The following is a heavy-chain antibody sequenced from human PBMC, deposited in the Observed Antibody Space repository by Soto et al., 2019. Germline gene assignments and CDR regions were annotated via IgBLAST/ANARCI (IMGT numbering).Heavy chain of an antibody. V-gene: IGHV3-23*01. J-gene: IGHJ4*02. Sequence: GGSLRLSCAASGFPFSSYAMSWVRQAPGKGLEWVSVISGSGGSTYYADSVKGRFTISRDISKNTVYLEMNSLRAEDTAVYYCETQWEVLERGSDYWGQGTLVTVSS. CDR3: ETQWEVLERGSDY. CDR2: ISGSGGST. D-gene: IGHD1-26*01. CDR1: GFPFSSYA.